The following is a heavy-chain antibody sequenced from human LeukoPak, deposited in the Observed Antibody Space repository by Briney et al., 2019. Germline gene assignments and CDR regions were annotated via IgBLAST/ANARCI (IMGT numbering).Heavy chain of an antibody. CDR2: IWYDGSNK. CDR3: ARVSTRYPDY. D-gene: IGHD3-9*01. J-gene: IGHJ4*02. V-gene: IGHV3-33*01. Sequence: TGRSLRLSCAASGFTFSSYGMHWVRQAPGKGLEWVAVIWYDGSNKYYADSVKGRFTISRDNSKNTLYLQMISLRVEDTAVYHCARVSTRYPDYWGQGTLVTVSS. CDR1: GFTFSSYG.